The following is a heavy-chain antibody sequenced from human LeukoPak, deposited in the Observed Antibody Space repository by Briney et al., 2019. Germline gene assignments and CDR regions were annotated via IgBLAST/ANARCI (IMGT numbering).Heavy chain of an antibody. V-gene: IGHV3-53*01. Sequence: PGGSLRLSCAASGFTFSSYSMNWVRQAPGKGLEWVSVIYSSGSTYYADSVKGRFTISRDNSKNTLYLQMNSLRAEDTAVYYCARAPWSYPSQHWGQGTLVTVSS. CDR3: ARAPWSYPSQH. CDR1: GFTFSSYS. CDR2: IYSSGST. J-gene: IGHJ1*01. D-gene: IGHD1-26*01.